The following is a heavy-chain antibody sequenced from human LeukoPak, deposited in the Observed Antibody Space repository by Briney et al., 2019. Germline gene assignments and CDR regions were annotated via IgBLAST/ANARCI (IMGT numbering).Heavy chain of an antibody. V-gene: IGHV4-34*01. CDR3: ASPGSGRHAFDI. J-gene: IGHJ3*02. Sequence: SETLSLTCAVYGGSFSGYYWSWIRQPPGKGLEWIGEINHSGSTDYNPSLKSRVTISVDTSKNQFSLKLSSVTAADTAVYYCASPGSGRHAFDIWGQGTMVTVSS. D-gene: IGHD3-10*01. CDR1: GGSFSGYY. CDR2: INHSGST.